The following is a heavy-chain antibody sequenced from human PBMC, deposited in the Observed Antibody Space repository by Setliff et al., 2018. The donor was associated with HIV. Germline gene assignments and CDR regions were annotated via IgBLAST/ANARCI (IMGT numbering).Heavy chain of an antibody. Sequence: PGGSLRLSCAASGFTFSSYGMHWVRQAPGKGLEWVAFIRYDGSNKYYADSVKGRFTISRDNSKNTLYLQMNSRRAEDTAVYYCAKRGYSYGYKGVYYYYMDVWGKGTTVTVSS. J-gene: IGHJ6*03. CDR2: IRYDGSNK. D-gene: IGHD5-18*01. CDR1: GFTFSSYG. V-gene: IGHV3-30*02. CDR3: AKRGYSYGYKGVYYYYMDV.